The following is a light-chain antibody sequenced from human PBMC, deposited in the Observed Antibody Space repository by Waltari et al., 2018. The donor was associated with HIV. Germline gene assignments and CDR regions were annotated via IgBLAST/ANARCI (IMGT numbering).Light chain of an antibody. Sequence: VMTQSPASLSVSPGERVTPSCRASQGVNTTVAWYQQKPGQSPRLLIYAASSRATGVPGRFSGGASGTQFTLTISSLQPEDFALYFCQQYNTWWITFGGGTRLE. J-gene: IGKJ4*01. CDR3: QQYNTWWIT. V-gene: IGKV3-15*01. CDR2: AAS. CDR1: QGVNTT.